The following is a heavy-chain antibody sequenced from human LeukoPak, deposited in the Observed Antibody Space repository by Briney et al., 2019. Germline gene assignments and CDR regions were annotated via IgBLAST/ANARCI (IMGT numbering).Heavy chain of an antibody. J-gene: IGHJ6*03. V-gene: IGHV3-7*01. CDR2: IKQDGSEK. CDR3: AGYGGSYPYYMDV. Sequence: GGSLRLSCAASGFTFSSYWMSWVRQAPGKGLEWVANIKQDGSEKYYVDSVKGRFTISRDNSKNTLYLQMNSLRAEDTAVYYCAGYGGSYPYYMDVWGKGTTVTISS. D-gene: IGHD1-26*01. CDR1: GFTFSSYW.